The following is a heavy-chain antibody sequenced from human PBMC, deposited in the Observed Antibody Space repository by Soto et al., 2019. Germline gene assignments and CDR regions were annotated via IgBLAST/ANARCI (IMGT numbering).Heavy chain of an antibody. J-gene: IGHJ2*01. CDR1: GFTFSTYY. V-gene: IGHV3-7*01. Sequence: EVQLVESGGDLVQPGGSLRLSCAAFGFTFSTYYMTWFRQAPGKGLEWVANIRQDGNEIYYVDSVKGRFTISRDTVKNSLYMQLNSLRAEDTAVYCCARVGGAWYSDLWGRGTLVTVSS. CDR3: ARVGGAWYSDL. D-gene: IGHD3-10*01. CDR2: IRQDGNEI.